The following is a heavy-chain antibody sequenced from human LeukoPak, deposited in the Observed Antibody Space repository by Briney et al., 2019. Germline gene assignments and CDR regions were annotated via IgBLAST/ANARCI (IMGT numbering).Heavy chain of an antibody. J-gene: IGHJ4*02. CDR2: ISNGKT. CDR1: GFPFSSHA. D-gene: IGHD4-17*01. V-gene: IGHV3-23*01. CDR3: AKDVYGDYGGLDY. Sequence: PGGSLRLSCAASGFPFSSHAMSWVRQPPGKGLEWVAAISNGKTYYADSVKGRFAISRDNSKNTLYLQMNSLRAEDTAVYYCAKDVYGDYGGLDYWGQGTLVTVSS.